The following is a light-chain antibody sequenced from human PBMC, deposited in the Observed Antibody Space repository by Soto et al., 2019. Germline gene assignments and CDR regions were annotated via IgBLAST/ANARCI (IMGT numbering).Light chain of an antibody. CDR1: QSVSSSY. CDR3: QQYGSSPRE. V-gene: IGKV3-20*01. J-gene: IGKJ1*01. CDR2: GAS. Sequence: EIVLTQSPGTLSLSPGERATLSCRASQSVSSSYLAWYQQKPGQAPRLLIYGASSSATGIPDRFSGSGSGTDFTLTISRLEPEDVAVYYCQQYGSSPREFGQGTKVEIK.